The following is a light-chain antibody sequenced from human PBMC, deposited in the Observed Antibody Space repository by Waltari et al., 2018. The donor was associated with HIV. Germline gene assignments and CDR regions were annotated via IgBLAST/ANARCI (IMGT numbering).Light chain of an antibody. V-gene: IGLV3-25*03. J-gene: IGLJ3*02. CDR2: KDT. CDR3: QSADSNASLWV. CDR1: ALPNQY. Sequence: SYELTQPPSVSVSPGQTARITCSGDALPNQYAYWYQQRPAPAPVLVIYKDTERPSGIPERFSGSSSGTTATLTIIGVQAQDEADYHCQSADSNASLWVFGGGTKLTVL.